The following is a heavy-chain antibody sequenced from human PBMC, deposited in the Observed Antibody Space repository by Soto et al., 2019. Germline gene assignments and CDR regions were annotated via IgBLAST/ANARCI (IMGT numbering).Heavy chain of an antibody. CDR2: IRSKAYNYAT. J-gene: IGHJ5*02. Sequence: EVQLVESGGGLVQPGGSLKLSCAASGFTFSGSAMHWVRQASGKGLEWVGRIRSKAYNYATAYAASVRGRFTISRDDSKNTAYLQMNSLKSEDTAVYYCASVVAVSATWFDPWGQGTRVNVSS. D-gene: IGHD2-15*01. V-gene: IGHV3-73*01. CDR1: GFTFSGSA. CDR3: ASVVAVSATWFDP.